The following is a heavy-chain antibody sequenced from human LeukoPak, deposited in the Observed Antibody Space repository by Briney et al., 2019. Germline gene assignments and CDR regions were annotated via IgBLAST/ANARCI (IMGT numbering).Heavy chain of an antibody. CDR3: ARANPLGCYDFWSGSPSAGNWFDP. D-gene: IGHD3-3*01. Sequence: ASVKVSCKASGYSFTSYVVNWVRQAGGPGLDWMVLINLNSNNRGYAQKFQGRVTMTRNTSISTAYMELSSLRSEDTAVYYCARANPLGCYDFWSGSPSAGNWFDPWGQGTLVTVSS. CDR2: INLNSNNR. V-gene: IGHV1-8*01. CDR1: GYSFTSYV. J-gene: IGHJ5*02.